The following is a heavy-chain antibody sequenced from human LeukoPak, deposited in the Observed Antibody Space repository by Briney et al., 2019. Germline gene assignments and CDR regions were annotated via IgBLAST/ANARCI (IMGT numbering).Heavy chain of an antibody. V-gene: IGHV3-74*01. CDR2: IHIDENRK. D-gene: IGHD6-13*01. Sequence: PGGSLRLSCAASGFTFSNHWMHWVRQVPGKGLVSVSRIHIDENRKTYADSVKGRFTISRDNAKNTLYLQMNSLRAEDTAVYYCAKGGQQPWHAFDIWGQGTMVTVSS. CDR1: GFTFSNHW. J-gene: IGHJ3*02. CDR3: AKGGQQPWHAFDI.